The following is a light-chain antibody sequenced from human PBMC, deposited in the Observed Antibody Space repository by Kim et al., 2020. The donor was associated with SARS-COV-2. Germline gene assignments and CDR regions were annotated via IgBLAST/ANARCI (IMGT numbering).Light chain of an antibody. J-gene: IGLJ2*01. V-gene: IGLV2-8*01. CDR2: EVS. Sequence: GQSGTISCSGTSSDILIYNYVSWYQQHPGKTPKLLIYEVSKRPSGVPDRFSGSKSANTASLTISGLQADDEADYYCSSFAAGNTLLFGGGTQLTVL. CDR1: SSDILIYNY. CDR3: SSFAAGNTLL.